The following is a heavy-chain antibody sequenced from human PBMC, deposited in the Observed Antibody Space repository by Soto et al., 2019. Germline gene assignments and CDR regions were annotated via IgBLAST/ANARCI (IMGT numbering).Heavy chain of an antibody. D-gene: IGHD6-13*01. CDR3: ARGIAPYYFDY. CDR2: INAGNGNT. Sequence: QVQLVQSGAEEKKPGASVKVSCKASGYAFTSYSMDWVRQAPGQRLEWMGWINAGNGNTKYSHKFQGRVTITRDTSASTAHMELSSLRSEDTAVYYCARGIAPYYFDYWGQGTLVTVSS. CDR1: GYAFTSYS. V-gene: IGHV1-3*05. J-gene: IGHJ4*02.